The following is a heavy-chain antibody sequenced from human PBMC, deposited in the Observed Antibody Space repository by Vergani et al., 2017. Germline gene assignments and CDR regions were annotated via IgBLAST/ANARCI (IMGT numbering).Heavy chain of an antibody. CDR3: ARDRGDWRYSRYFYNYYMDV. J-gene: IGHJ6*03. CDR1: GFSFNSYW. V-gene: IGHV3-74*03. D-gene: IGHD2-8*02. Sequence: DVHLAESGGGFFQPGGSLRLSCSASGFSFNSYWMHWVRQVPGKGLLCVSRIKSDGSITAYADSVKGRFTISRDNAQNTLYLQMNSLRVEDMAVYYCARDRGDWRYSRYFYNYYMDVWGKGTTVTVSS. CDR2: IKSDGSIT.